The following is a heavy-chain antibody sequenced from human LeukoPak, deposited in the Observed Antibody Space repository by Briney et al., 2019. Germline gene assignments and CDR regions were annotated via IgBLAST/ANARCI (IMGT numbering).Heavy chain of an antibody. CDR3: ARDSGYGDYWFDP. V-gene: IGHV3-21*01. J-gene: IGHJ5*02. CDR2: ISSSSSYI. CDR1: GFTFSSYS. D-gene: IGHD4-17*01. Sequence: GGSLRLSCAASGFTFSSYSRNWVRQAPGKGLEWVSSISSSSSYIYYADSVKGRFTISRDNAKNSLYLQMNSLRAEDTAVYYCARDSGYGDYWFDPWGQGTLVTVSS.